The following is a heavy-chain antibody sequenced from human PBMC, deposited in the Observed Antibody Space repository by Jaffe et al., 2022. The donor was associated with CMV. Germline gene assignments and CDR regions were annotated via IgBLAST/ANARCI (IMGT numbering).Heavy chain of an antibody. CDR2: ISSSGSGSTI. CDR3: ARQWSRPDAFDI. D-gene: IGHD6-19*01. Sequence: EVHLVESGGGLVQPGGSLRLSCVTSGFTFSDYEMNWVRQAPGKGLEWLSYISSSGSGSTIFYADSVKGRFTISRDNAKSSLYLQMSSLRVDDTAVYYCARQWSRPDAFDIWGQGTVVTVSS. J-gene: IGHJ3*02. V-gene: IGHV3-48*03. CDR1: GFTFSDYE.